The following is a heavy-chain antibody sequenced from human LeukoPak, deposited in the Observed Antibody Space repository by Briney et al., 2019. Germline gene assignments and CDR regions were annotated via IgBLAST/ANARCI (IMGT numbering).Heavy chain of an antibody. CDR3: ARHYYNDNTLLDF. CDR1: GYSFTTYW. CDR2: IHPSDSDT. D-gene: IGHD3-22*01. Sequence: GESLKISFKGSGYSFTTYWISWVRQMPGEGPEWMGRIHPSDSDTNSSPSLQGHVTFSTDKSISTAYLQWTSLKASDTAIYFCARHYYNDNTLLDFWGQGTLVTVSS. V-gene: IGHV5-10-1*01. J-gene: IGHJ4*02.